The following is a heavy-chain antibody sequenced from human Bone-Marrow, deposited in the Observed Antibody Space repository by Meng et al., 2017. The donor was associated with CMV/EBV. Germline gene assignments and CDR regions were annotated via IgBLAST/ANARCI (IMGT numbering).Heavy chain of an antibody. D-gene: IGHD2-2*01. CDR1: GGSISSYY. V-gene: IGHV4-59*01. CDR3: ARESRSTSCSKGCDY. CDR2: IYYSGST. J-gene: IGHJ4*02. Sequence: SETLSLTCTVSGGSISSYYWSWIRQPPGKGLEWIGYIYYSGSTNYNPSLKSRVTISVDTSKSQFSLKLSSVTAADTAVYYCARESRSTSCSKGCDYWGQGTLVTVSS.